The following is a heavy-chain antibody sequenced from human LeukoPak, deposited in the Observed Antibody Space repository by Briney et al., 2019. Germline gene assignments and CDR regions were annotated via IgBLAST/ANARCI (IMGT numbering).Heavy chain of an antibody. CDR2: ISYDGSNK. Sequence: PGGSLRLSCAASGFTFSSYGMHWVRQAPGKGLEWVAVISYDGSNKNYADSVKGRFTISRDNSKNTVYLQMNSLRAEDTAVYYCAKRACSGGSCYSRAFDIWGQGTMVSVSS. V-gene: IGHV3-30*18. CDR1: GFTFSSYG. CDR3: AKRACSGGSCYSRAFDI. J-gene: IGHJ3*02. D-gene: IGHD2-15*01.